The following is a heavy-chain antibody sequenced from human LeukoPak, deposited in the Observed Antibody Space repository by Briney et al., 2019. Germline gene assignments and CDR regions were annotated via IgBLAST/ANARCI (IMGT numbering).Heavy chain of an antibody. V-gene: IGHV3-20*04. J-gene: IGHJ4*02. CDR1: GFFLNNYG. D-gene: IGHD6-13*01. CDR2: NNWNGGST. CDR3: ARVESSSSPN. Sequence: GGSLRLSCAVSGFFLNNYGMTWVRQAPGKGLEWVSGNNWNGGSTGYADSVKGRFTISRDNAKNSLYLQMNSLRAEDTAVYYCARVESSSSPNWGQGTLVTVSS.